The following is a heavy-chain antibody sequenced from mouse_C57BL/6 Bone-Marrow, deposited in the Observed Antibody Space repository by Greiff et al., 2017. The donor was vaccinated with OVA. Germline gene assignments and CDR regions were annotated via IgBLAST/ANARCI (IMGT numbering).Heavy chain of an antibody. Sequence: VQLQQSGAELVKPGASVTLSCTASGFNITDYYMHWVKQRTEQGLEWIGRIDPEDGETKYAPKLQGKATITADTSSNTAYLQLISLTSEDTAVYYWARDYYGSSSFFDYWGQGTTLTVSS. CDR2: IDPEDGET. D-gene: IGHD1-1*01. V-gene: IGHV14-2*01. J-gene: IGHJ2*01. CDR1: GFNITDYY. CDR3: ARDYYGSSSFFDY.